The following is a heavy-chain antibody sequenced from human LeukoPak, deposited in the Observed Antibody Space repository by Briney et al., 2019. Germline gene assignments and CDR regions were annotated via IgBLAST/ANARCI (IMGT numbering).Heavy chain of an antibody. D-gene: IGHD3-16*01. J-gene: IGHJ4*02. Sequence: SETLSLTCTVSGGSISSYYWSWIRQPPGKGLEWIGYIYYSGSTNYNPSLKSRATISVDTSKNQFSLKLSSVTAADAAVHYCARGLGVVSDYWGQGTLVTVSS. CDR2: IYYSGST. CDR3: ARGLGVVSDY. CDR1: GGSISSYY. V-gene: IGHV4-59*01.